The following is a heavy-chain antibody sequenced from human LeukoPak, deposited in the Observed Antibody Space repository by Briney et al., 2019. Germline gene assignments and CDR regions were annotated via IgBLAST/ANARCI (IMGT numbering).Heavy chain of an antibody. J-gene: IGHJ4*02. D-gene: IGHD3-10*01. CDR2: ISGSGGST. CDR3: AKDNYGSSVY. Sequence: GGSLRLSCAASGFTFSSYGMSWVRQAPGKGLEWVSGISGSGGSTYYADSVKGRFTISRDNSKNMLYLQMNSLRAEDTAVYYCAKDNYGSSVYWGQGTLVTVSS. V-gene: IGHV3-23*01. CDR1: GFTFSSYG.